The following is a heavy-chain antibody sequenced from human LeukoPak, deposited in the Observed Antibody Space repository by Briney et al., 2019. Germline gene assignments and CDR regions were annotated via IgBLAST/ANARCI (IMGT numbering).Heavy chain of an antibody. J-gene: IGHJ4*02. Sequence: ASVKVSCKTSGYTFTGYYIHWVRQASGQGLEWVAWINPNSGGTKYSQPFQGRVTLTRDTSISTAYMELSRLTSDDTAVYYCARGHSDIWYSLGHWGQGTLVTVSA. V-gene: IGHV1-2*02. CDR1: GYTFTGYY. CDR3: ARGHSDIWYSLGH. CDR2: INPNSGGT. D-gene: IGHD1-26*01.